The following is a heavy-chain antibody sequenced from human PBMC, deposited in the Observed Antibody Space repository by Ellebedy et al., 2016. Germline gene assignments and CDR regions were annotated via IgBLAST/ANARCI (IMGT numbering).Heavy chain of an antibody. J-gene: IGHJ4*02. CDR1: GGTFSSYA. Sequence: ASVKVSCKASGGTFSSYAISWVRQAPGQGLEWMGRIIPILGIANYAQKFQGRVTITADKSTSTAYMELSSLRSEDTAVYYCARDEAVAGPFDYWGQGTLVTVSS. CDR3: ARDEAVAGPFDY. D-gene: IGHD6-19*01. CDR2: IIPILGIA. V-gene: IGHV1-69*04.